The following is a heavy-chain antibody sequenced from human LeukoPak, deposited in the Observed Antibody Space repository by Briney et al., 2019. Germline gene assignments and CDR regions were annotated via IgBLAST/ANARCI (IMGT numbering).Heavy chain of an antibody. J-gene: IGHJ4*02. CDR3: ARDSLVIAVAGFDY. Sequence: GGSLRLSCAASGFTFSSYSMNWVRQAPGKGLEWVSSISSSSSYIYYADSVKGRFTISRDNAKNSLYLQMNSLRAEDTAVYYCARDSLVIAVAGFDYWGQGTLVTVSS. CDR2: ISSSSSYI. V-gene: IGHV3-21*01. D-gene: IGHD6-19*01. CDR1: GFTFSSYS.